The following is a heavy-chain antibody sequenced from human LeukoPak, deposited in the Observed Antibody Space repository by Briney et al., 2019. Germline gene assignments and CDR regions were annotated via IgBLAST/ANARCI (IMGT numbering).Heavy chain of an antibody. CDR1: GFTFTAFY. J-gene: IGHJ2*01. CDR2: INLNNGAT. CDR3: ARVQFYYDTSGYLNWYFDL. V-gene: IGHV1-2*06. D-gene: IGHD3-22*01. Sequence: ASVKVSCKASGFTFTAFYLHWVRQAPGQGLEWMGRINLNNGATNYAQKFQDRVTMTRDTSFSTAYMGLGSLRSDDTAVYYCARVQFYYDTSGYLNWYFDLWGRGTLVTVSS.